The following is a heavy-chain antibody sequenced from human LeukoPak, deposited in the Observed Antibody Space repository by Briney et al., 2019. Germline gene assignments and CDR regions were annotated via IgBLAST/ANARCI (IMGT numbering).Heavy chain of an antibody. CDR3: ARRTAVTGTWYFDL. CDR2: IYYSGST. J-gene: IGHJ2*01. D-gene: IGHD6-19*01. Sequence: SETLSLTCTVSGGSISSSSYYWGWIRQPPGKGLEWIGSIYYSGSTYYNPSLKSRVTISVDTSKNQFSLKLSSVTAADTAVYYCARRTAVTGTWYFDLWXRGTLVTVSS. V-gene: IGHV4-39*01. CDR1: GGSISSSSYY.